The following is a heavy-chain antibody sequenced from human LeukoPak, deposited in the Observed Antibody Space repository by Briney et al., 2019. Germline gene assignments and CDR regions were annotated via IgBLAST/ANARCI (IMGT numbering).Heavy chain of an antibody. CDR2: ISYDGSSK. CDR3: ARDQGVVVHGKYHYYGMDV. J-gene: IGHJ6*02. D-gene: IGHD3-22*01. Sequence: GGSLRLSCAATGFTFSSYGIHWVRQAPGKGLEWVAAISYDGSSKYYADSVKGRFTISRDNSKNTLYLQMNSLRAEDTAVYYCARDQGVVVHGKYHYYGMDVWGQGTTVTVSS. CDR1: GFTFSSYG. V-gene: IGHV3-30*03.